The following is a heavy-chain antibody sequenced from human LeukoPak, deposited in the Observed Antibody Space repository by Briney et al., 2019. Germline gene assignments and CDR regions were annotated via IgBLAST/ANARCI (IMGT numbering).Heavy chain of an antibody. D-gene: IGHD3-22*01. CDR1: GYSFTSYW. J-gene: IGHJ4*02. CDR2: IYPGDSDT. CDR3: ARQHYDSSGYYHADY. Sequence: GESLKISCKGSGYSFTSYWIGWVRQMPGKGLEWMGIIYPGDSDTRYSPSFQGQVTISADKSISTAYLQWSSLKASGTAMYYCARQHYDSSGYYHADYWGQGTLVTVSS. V-gene: IGHV5-51*01.